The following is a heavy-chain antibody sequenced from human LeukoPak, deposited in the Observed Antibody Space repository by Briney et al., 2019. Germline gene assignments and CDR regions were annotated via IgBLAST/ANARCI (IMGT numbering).Heavy chain of an antibody. J-gene: IGHJ4*02. D-gene: IGHD3-9*01. CDR3: AKDPPTGYDILTGYYPVDY. CDR2: IRYDGSNK. CDR1: GFTFSSYG. Sequence: PGGSLRLSCAASGFTFSSYGMHWVRQAPGKGLEGGAFIRYDGSNKYYADSVKGRYTISRDNSKNTLYLQMNSLRAEDTAVYYCAKDPPTGYDILTGYYPVDYWGQGTLVTVSS. V-gene: IGHV3-30*02.